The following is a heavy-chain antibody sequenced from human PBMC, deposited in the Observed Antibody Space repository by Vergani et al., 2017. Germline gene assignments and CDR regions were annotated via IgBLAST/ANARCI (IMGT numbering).Heavy chain of an antibody. CDR2: IYTSGRT. J-gene: IGHJ4*02. V-gene: IGHV4-61*02. Sequence: QVQLQESGPGLVKPSQTLSLTCTVSGGSISSGGYYWSWIRQHPGKGREWIGRIYTSGRTYYNPSLKSRVTISVDTSKNQFSLKLSSVTAADTAVYYCARRLSSSWYFDYWGQGTLVTVSS. CDR1: GGSISSGGYY. CDR3: ARRLSSSWYFDY. D-gene: IGHD6-13*01.